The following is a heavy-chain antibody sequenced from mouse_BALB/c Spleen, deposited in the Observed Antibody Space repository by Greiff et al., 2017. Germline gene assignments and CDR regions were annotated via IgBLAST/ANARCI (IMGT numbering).Heavy chain of an antibody. J-gene: IGHJ4*01. CDR1: GFNIKDTY. Sequence: VQLQQSGAELVKPGASVKLSCTASGFNIKDTYMHWVKQRPEQGLEWIGRIDPANGNTKYDPKFQGKATITADTSSNTAYLQLSSLTSEDTAVYYCAREGYGNYEAMDYWGQGTSVTVSS. D-gene: IGHD2-1*01. CDR3: AREGYGNYEAMDY. CDR2: IDPANGNT. V-gene: IGHV14-3*02.